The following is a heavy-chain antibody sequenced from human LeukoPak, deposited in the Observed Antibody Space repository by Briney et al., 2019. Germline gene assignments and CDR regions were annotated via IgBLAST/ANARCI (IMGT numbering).Heavy chain of an antibody. D-gene: IGHD3-16*01. CDR2: IYDNVIT. J-gene: IGHJ4*02. CDR1: GGSISYGGYY. V-gene: IGHV4-30-2*01. Sequence: SETLSLTCTVSGGSISYGGYYWSWVRQPPGKGLECLGHIYDNVITYYNPSLKSRVTISVDTSKNQFSLKLSSVTAADTAVYYCARHARYYDYVWGSSRRDYFDYWGQGTLVTVSS. CDR3: ARHARYYDYVWGSSRRDYFDY.